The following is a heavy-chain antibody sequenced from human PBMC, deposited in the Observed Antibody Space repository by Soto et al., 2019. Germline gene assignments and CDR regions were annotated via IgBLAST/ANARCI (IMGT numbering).Heavy chain of an antibody. CDR2: VSPPFRTS. V-gene: IGHV1-69*01. CDR1: GVSFNNNG. J-gene: IGHJ6*02. Sequence: QVELVQSGAEVKKPGSSVKVSCKTSGVSFNNNGIGWVRQAPGHGLEWMGGVSPPFRTSNYARKFQGRISITAYASTGTVNTELSSLTSEDTAQYYCARVLYYGSGSYSPYGMDVWGQGTTVTVSS. D-gene: IGHD3-10*01. CDR3: ARVLYYGSGSYSPYGMDV.